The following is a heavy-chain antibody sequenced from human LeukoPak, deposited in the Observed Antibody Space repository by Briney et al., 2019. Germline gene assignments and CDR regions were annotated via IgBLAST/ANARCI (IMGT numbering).Heavy chain of an antibody. CDR2: IRASGGST. J-gene: IGHJ4*01. CDR3: AKRDDYGSNSRYYFEY. Sequence: GGSLRLSCVASGFTFSSHAMSWVRQAPGKGPEWVSSIRASGGSTYYGDSVKGRFTVSRDNSKNTVYLQMDSLRAEDTAMYYCAKRDDYGSNSRYYFEYRGQGTLVAVSS. D-gene: IGHD4-23*01. V-gene: IGHV3-23*01. CDR1: GFTFSSHA.